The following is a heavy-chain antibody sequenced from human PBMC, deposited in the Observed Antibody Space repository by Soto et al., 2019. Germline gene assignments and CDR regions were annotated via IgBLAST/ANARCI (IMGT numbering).Heavy chain of an antibody. CDR3: CRGLDTSGFYVSLFDH. V-gene: IGHV1-3*01. Sequence: ASVKVSCKASGYTFSHYAMHWVRQAPGQRLEWMGWINAGNTKTKYSEKFQGRVTFTRDTSASTDYMELSSLTSEDTAMYYCCRGLDTSGFYVSLFDHWGQGALVTVSS. CDR1: GYTFSHYA. J-gene: IGHJ4*02. D-gene: IGHD3-22*01. CDR2: INAGNTKT.